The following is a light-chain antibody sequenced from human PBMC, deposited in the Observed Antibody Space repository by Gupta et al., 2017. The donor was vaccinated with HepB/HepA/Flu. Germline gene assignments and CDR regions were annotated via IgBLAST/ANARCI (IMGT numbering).Light chain of an antibody. CDR3: QQRNSYPIT. J-gene: IGKJ5*01. CDR2: AAS. V-gene: IGKV1-9*01. CDR1: QGISSY. Sequence: DIQLTQSPSFLSASVGDRVTITCRASQGISSYLAWYQQKPGKAPKLLIYAASTVQSGVPSRFSGSGSGTEFTLTISSRQPEDFATYYCQQRNSYPITFGQGTRLEIK.